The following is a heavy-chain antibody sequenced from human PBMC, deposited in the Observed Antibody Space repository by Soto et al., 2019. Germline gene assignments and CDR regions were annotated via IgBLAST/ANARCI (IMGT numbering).Heavy chain of an antibody. CDR1: GYSFTSYW. V-gene: IGHV5-51*01. J-gene: IGHJ3*02. D-gene: IGHD3-3*01. CDR2: IYPGDSDT. CDR3: ARRILGTIFGVVMFVDAFDI. Sequence: GESLKISCKGSGYSFTSYWIGWVRQMPGKGLEWMGIIYPGDSDTRYSPSFQGQVTISADKSISTAYLQWSSLKASDTAMYYCARRILGTIFGVVMFVDAFDIWGQGTMVTVSS.